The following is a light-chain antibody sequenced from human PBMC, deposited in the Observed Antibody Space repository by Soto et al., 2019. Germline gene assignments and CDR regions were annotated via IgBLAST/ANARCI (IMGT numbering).Light chain of an antibody. CDR3: QQRSNFS. Sequence: EIVLTQSPATLSLSPGERATLSCRASQSVSSYLAWYQQKPGQAPRLLIYDASNRATGIPARFSGSGSGTDFTLTIISLEPEDFAVYYCQQRSNFSFGQGTKVEIK. J-gene: IGKJ1*01. CDR1: QSVSSY. V-gene: IGKV3-11*01. CDR2: DAS.